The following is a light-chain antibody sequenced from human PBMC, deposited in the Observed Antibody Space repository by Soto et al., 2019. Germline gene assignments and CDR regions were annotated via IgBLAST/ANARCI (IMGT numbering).Light chain of an antibody. V-gene: IGKV3-20*01. Sequence: VVLTQSPGTLSLSPGGRATLSCRASQSVSSSYLAWYQQKPGQAPRLLIYGASSRATGIPDRFSGSGSGTDFTLTISRLEPEDFAVYYCQQYGSSPLVTFGQGTRLEIK. CDR1: QSVSSSY. CDR2: GAS. J-gene: IGKJ5*01. CDR3: QQYGSSPLVT.